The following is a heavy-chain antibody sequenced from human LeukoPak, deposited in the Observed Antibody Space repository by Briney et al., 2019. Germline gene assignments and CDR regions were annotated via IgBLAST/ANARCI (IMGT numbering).Heavy chain of an antibody. J-gene: IGHJ4*02. Sequence: SETLSLTCTVSGVSVSSGIYSWSWIRQPPGKGLEWIGYIYYSGSFNYNPSLMSRVAISVDTSKNQFSLKLGSVTAADAAVYYCARGESSNWSFDYWGQGTLVTVSS. CDR1: GVSVSSGIYS. D-gene: IGHD6-13*01. V-gene: IGHV4-61*01. CDR3: ARGESSNWSFDY. CDR2: IYYSGSF.